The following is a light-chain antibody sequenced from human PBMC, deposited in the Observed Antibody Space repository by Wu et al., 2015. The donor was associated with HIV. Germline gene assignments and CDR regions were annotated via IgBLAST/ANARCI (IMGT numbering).Light chain of an antibody. CDR1: QSVSRF. CDR2: DTS. Sequence: EIVLTQSPVTLSLSPGDRATISCRASQSVSRFLAWYQQKPGQAPRLLIYDTSDRATGVPARFSGRGSGTDFTLTISSLEPEDFAVYYCQQYNNWPPYSFGQGTKLEIK. J-gene: IGKJ2*03. V-gene: IGKV3-11*01. CDR3: QQYNNWPPYS.